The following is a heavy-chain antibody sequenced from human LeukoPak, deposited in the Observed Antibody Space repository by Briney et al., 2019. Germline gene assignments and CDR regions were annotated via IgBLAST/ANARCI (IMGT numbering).Heavy chain of an antibody. V-gene: IGHV6-1*01. D-gene: IGHD6-6*01. CDR2: TYYRSKWYN. CDR1: GDSVSSNSAA. Sequence: SQTLSLTFAISGDSVSSNSAAWTWIRQSPSRGLEWLGRTYYRSKWYNTYAGSVKSRITINPDTSKNQFSLHLNSVTPEDTAVYYCARDSSSLDYWGQGTLVTVSS. CDR3: ARDSSSLDY. J-gene: IGHJ4*02.